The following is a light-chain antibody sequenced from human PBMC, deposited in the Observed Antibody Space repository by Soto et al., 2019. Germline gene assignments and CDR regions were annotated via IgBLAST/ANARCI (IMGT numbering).Light chain of an antibody. CDR1: QSVSSY. CDR3: QQRSNWTPIFT. V-gene: IGKV3-11*01. Sequence: EIVLTQSPATLSLSPGERATLSCRASQSVSSYLAWYQQKPGQAPRLLIYDASNRATGIPARFSGSGSGTDFTLTISSLEPEAFAVYYCQQRSNWTPIFTFGPGTKVDIK. CDR2: DAS. J-gene: IGKJ3*01.